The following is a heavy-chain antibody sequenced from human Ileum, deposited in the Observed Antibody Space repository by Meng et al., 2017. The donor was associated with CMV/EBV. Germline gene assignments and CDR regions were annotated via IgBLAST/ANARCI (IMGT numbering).Heavy chain of an antibody. CDR2: ISSSSSYI. J-gene: IGHJ4*02. Sequence: SGFTFSSYSMNWVRQAPGKGLEWVSSISSSSSYIYYADSVKGRFTISRDNAKNSLYLQMNSLRAEDTAAYYCARGSPGYSSSWYSYWGQGTLVTVSS. V-gene: IGHV3-21*01. CDR1: GFTFSSYS. CDR3: ARGSPGYSSSWYSY. D-gene: IGHD6-13*01.